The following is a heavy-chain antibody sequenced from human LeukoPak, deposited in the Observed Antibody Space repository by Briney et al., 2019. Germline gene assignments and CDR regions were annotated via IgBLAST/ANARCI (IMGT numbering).Heavy chain of an antibody. D-gene: IGHD3-10*01. CDR2: IYYSGST. J-gene: IGHJ4*02. CDR3: ARGSYGSGSRLDY. Sequence: SETLSLTCTVSGGSISSYYWSWIRQPPGKGLEWIGYIYYSGSTNYNPSLKSRVTISVDTSKNQFSLKLSSVTAADTAVYYCARGSYGSGSRLDYWGQGTLVTVSS. V-gene: IGHV4-59*01. CDR1: GGSISSYY.